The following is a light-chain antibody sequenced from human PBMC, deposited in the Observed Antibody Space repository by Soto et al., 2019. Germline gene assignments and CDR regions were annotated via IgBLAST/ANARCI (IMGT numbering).Light chain of an antibody. CDR1: QSISSE. CDR2: GAS. Sequence: EIVMTQSPATLSVSPGERATLSCSASQSISSELAWYQQKPGQPPRLLIYGASTRATGVPARFTGSGSGSDFTLTIRGLQSEDFAVYYCQQGPNSPLPFGQGTRLEI. V-gene: IGKV3-15*01. J-gene: IGKJ2*01. CDR3: QQGPNSPLP.